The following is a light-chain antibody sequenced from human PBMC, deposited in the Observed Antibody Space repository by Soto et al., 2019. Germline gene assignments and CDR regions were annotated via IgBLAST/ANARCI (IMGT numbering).Light chain of an antibody. V-gene: IGKV3-11*01. Sequence: EIVLTQSPATLSLSPGERATLSCRASQSVSSYFAWYQQKPGQAPRLLIYDASNRATGIPARFSGSGPGTDFTLTISSLEPDDFAVYYCQQRGNWPVTFGQGTRVDIK. CDR1: QSVSSY. CDR2: DAS. CDR3: QQRGNWPVT. J-gene: IGKJ1*01.